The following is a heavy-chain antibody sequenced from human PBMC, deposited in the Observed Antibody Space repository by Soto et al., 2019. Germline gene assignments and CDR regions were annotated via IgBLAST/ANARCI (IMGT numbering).Heavy chain of an antibody. CDR3: ARGTTTVTTFDY. J-gene: IGHJ4*02. CDR2: IHYSGYT. Sequence: SETLSLTCTVSGGSISSSSYYWGWIRQPPGKGLEWIGSIHYSGYTYYNPSLKSRVTISVDRSKNQLSLKLSSVTAADTAVYYCARGTTTVTTFDYWGQGTLVTVSS. CDR1: GGSISSSSYY. V-gene: IGHV4-39*07. D-gene: IGHD4-17*01.